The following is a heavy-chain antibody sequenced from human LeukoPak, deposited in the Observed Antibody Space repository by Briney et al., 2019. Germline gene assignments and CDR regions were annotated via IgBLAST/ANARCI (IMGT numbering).Heavy chain of an antibody. CDR3: ARVDYGDYADAFDI. Sequence: PSKTLSLTCTVSGDSISSSNYYWGWIRQPPGKGLEWIASIYYSGSTYYNPSLKSRVTISVDMSKNQFSLRLSSVTAADTAVYYCARVDYGDYADAFDIWGQGTMVTVSS. D-gene: IGHD4-17*01. CDR2: IYYSGST. V-gene: IGHV4-39*01. CDR1: GDSISSSNYY. J-gene: IGHJ3*02.